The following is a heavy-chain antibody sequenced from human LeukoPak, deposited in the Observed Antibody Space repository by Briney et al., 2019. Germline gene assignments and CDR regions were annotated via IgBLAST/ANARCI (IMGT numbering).Heavy chain of an antibody. CDR3: ASRGERRDGYNYAVSDY. D-gene: IGHD5-24*01. CDR2: IIPIFGTA. J-gene: IGHJ4*02. CDR1: GGTFSSYA. V-gene: IGHV1-69*05. Sequence: ASVTVSCKASGGTFSSYAISWVRQAPGQGLEWMGGIIPIFGTANYAQKFQGRVTITTDESTSTAYMGLSSLRSEDTAVYYCASRGERRDGYNYAVSDYWGQGTLVTVSS.